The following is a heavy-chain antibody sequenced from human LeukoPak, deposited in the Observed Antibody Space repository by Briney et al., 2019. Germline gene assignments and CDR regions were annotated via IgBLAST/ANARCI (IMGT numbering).Heavy chain of an antibody. CDR2: IYSGGST. V-gene: IGHV3-66*01. CDR3: LIAAAGTGFDY. CDR1: GFTVSSNY. J-gene: IGHJ4*02. Sequence: PGGSLRLSCAASGFTVSSNYMSWVRQAPGKGLEWVSVIYSGGSTYYADSVKGRFTISRDNSKNTLYLQMNSLRAEDTAVYYCLIAAAGTGFDYWGQGTLVTDSS. D-gene: IGHD6-13*01.